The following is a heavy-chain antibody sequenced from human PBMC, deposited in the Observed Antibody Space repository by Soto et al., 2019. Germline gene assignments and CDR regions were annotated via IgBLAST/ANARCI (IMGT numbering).Heavy chain of an antibody. J-gene: IGHJ2*01. CDR2: IKQDGSEK. D-gene: IGHD2-2*03. Sequence: GGSLRLSCAASGFTFSSYWMSWVRQAPGKGLEWVANIKQDGSEKYYVDSVKGRFTISRDNAKNSLYLQMNSLRAEDTAVYYCARDGYCSSTSCYYAPANWYFDLWGRGTLVTVSS. V-gene: IGHV3-7*01. CDR1: GFTFSSYW. CDR3: ARDGYCSSTSCYYAPANWYFDL.